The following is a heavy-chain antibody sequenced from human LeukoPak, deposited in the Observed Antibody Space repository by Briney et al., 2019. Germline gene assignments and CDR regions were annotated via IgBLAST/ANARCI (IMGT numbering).Heavy chain of an antibody. D-gene: IGHD3-3*01. CDR1: GYTLTELP. CDR2: IIPILGIA. J-gene: IGHJ4*02. CDR3: ASDFWSGYYTDYYFDY. Sequence: SVKVSCKVSGYTLTELPIHWVRQAPGKGLEWMGGIIPILGIANYAQKFQGRVTITADKSTSTAYMELSSLRSEDTAVYYCASDFWSGYYTDYYFDYWGQGTLVTVSS. V-gene: IGHV1-69*10.